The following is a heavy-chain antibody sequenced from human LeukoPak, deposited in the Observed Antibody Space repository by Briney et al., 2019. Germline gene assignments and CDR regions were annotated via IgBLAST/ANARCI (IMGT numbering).Heavy chain of an antibody. J-gene: IGHJ4*02. V-gene: IGHV3-30-3*01. CDR1: GFTFSSYA. CDR3: AKDRVAAAGPNDY. CDR2: ISYDGSNK. D-gene: IGHD6-13*01. Sequence: GGSLRLSCAASGFTFSSYAMHWVRQAPGKGLEWVAVISYDGSNKYYADSVKGRFTISRDNSKNTLYLQMNSLRAEDTAVYYCAKDRVAAAGPNDYWGQGTLVTVSS.